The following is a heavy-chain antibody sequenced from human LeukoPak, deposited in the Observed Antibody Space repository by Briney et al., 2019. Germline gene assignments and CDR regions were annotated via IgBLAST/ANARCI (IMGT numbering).Heavy chain of an antibody. CDR1: GYTFTKYY. V-gene: IGHV1-46*01. CDR3: ARESLGSYKTVVIVARGHDAFDM. Sequence: ASVKVSCKASGYTFTKYYIHWVRQAPGQGLEWMGIINPSAGSTNYAQKFQGRVTLTRDTSTSTVYMNVSNLRSEDTAVYYCARESLGSYKTVVIVARGHDAFDMWGQGTMVTVYS. CDR2: INPSAGST. D-gene: IGHD3-22*01. J-gene: IGHJ3*02.